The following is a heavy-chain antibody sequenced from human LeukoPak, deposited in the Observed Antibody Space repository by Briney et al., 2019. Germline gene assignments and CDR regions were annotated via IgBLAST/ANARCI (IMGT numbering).Heavy chain of an antibody. Sequence: GGSLRLSCVASGFTFSTYTMNWVRQAPGKGLEWVSSITTSSSYIYYADSVKGRFTISRDNAENSLYLQMNSLRAEDTAVYYRARHVVALGFDYWGQGTLVTVSS. CDR3: ARHVVALGFDY. J-gene: IGHJ4*02. CDR1: GFTFSTYT. D-gene: IGHD3-22*01. CDR2: ITTSSSYI. V-gene: IGHV3-21*01.